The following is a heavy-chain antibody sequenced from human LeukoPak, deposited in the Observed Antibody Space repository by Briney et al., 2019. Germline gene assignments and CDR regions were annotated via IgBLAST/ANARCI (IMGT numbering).Heavy chain of an antibody. CDR3: ARGVDIVATIWGY. CDR2: IKIDGSEK. D-gene: IGHD5-12*01. V-gene: IGHV3-7*03. Sequence: GGSLRLSCAASGFTFSTYWMSWVRQAPGKGPEWVANIKIDGSEKYYVDSVKGRFTISRDNAKNSLYLQMNSLRVEDTAVYYCARGVDIVATIWGYWGQGTLVTVSS. CDR1: GFTFSTYW. J-gene: IGHJ4*02.